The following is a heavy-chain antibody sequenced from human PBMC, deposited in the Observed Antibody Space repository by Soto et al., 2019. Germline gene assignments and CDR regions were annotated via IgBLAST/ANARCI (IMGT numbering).Heavy chain of an antibody. V-gene: IGHV4-31*03. CDR3: ARLRIATNNYKWFDP. J-gene: IGHJ5*02. CDR1: GAALNSGNYY. CDR2: IYVTGAV. D-gene: IGHD2-21*01. Sequence: SETLSLTCSVSGAALNSGNYYGSWIRQVPGKGLEWIGHIYVTGAVDYNPSLRDRITISQDTSERQFSLNLRLVTAADTAVYYCARLRIATNNYKWFDPWGQGTLVTVSS.